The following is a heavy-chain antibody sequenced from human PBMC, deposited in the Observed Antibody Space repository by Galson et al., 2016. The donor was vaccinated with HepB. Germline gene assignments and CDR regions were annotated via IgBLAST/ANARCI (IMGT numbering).Heavy chain of an antibody. CDR1: GITFSIYG. Sequence: SLRLSCAASGITFSIYGMHWVRQAPGKGLEWVAVIWYDGSKKDYADSVKGRFTFSRDNSKNTLYLQMNSLRAEDTAVYYCTRVRRPWGMGRKDAFDIWGQGTMVTVSS. V-gene: IGHV3-33*01. CDR2: IWYDGSKK. CDR3: TRVRRPWGMGRKDAFDI. J-gene: IGHJ3*02. D-gene: IGHD2-8*01.